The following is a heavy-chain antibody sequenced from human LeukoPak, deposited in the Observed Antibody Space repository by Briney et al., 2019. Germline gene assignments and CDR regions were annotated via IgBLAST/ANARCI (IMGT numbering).Heavy chain of an antibody. CDR1: GFTFSSYN. J-gene: IGHJ4*02. Sequence: PGGSLRLSCAASGFTFSSYNMNWVRQAPGKGLEWIAYISTSSKTIYFADSVKGRFTISRDNAKNSLYLQMNSLRAEDTALYYCAKSKGAAAGSYYFDYWGQGTLVTVSS. CDR3: AKSKGAAAGSYYFDY. V-gene: IGHV3-48*04. CDR2: ISTSSKTI. D-gene: IGHD6-13*01.